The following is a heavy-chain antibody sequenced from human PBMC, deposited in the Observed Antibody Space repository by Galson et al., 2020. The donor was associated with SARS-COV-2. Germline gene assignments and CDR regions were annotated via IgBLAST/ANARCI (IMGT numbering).Heavy chain of an antibody. Sequence: GGSLRLSCAASGSTLRSNAMSWVRQAPGKGREGVAATSGSGGRPYYADSAKGRLTIPTDNPKDTPNRQMNSRRAGDTADYYGRQAGGGAGSSTYNAVSVTGRFSIPMNTSKTALYLQMITLRAEDTSVYYCGNGGGGDAFDIWGQGTMVTVSS. CDR1: GSTLRSNA. D-gene: IGHD2-15*01. V-gene: IGHV3-23*01. J-gene: IGHJ3*02. CDR3: RQAGGGAGSSTYNAVSVTGRFSIPMNTSKTALYLQMITLRAEDTSVYYCGNGGGGDAFDI. CDR2: TSGSGGRP.